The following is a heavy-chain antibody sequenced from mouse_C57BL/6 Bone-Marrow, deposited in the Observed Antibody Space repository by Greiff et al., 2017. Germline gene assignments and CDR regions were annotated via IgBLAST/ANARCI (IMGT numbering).Heavy chain of an antibody. CDR1: GYTFTDYE. J-gene: IGHJ3*01. Sequence: VQLQQSGAELVRPGASVTLSCKASGYTFTDYEMHWVKQTPVHGLEWIGAIDPETGGTAYNQKFKGKAILTADKSSSTAYMKLRSLTSEDSAVYYCTKGALYGNYAGAWFAYWGQGTLVTVSA. D-gene: IGHD2-1*01. CDR3: TKGALYGNYAGAWFAY. V-gene: IGHV1-15*01. CDR2: IDPETGGT.